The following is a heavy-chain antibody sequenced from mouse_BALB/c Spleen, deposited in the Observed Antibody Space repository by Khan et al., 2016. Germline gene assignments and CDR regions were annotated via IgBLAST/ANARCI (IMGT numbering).Heavy chain of an antibody. Sequence: QVQLQQSGAELVRPGVSAKISCKGSGYTFTDYAIHWVKQSHAKSLEWIGVISTYYGDTTFNQKFEAKATMTVDKSSSTAYLELARLTSEDSAIYYCAREGLNYDYAMDYWGQGTSVTVSS. CDR3: AREGLNYDYAMDY. CDR1: GYTFTDYA. D-gene: IGHD2-1*01. J-gene: IGHJ4*01. CDR2: ISTYYGDT. V-gene: IGHV1S137*01.